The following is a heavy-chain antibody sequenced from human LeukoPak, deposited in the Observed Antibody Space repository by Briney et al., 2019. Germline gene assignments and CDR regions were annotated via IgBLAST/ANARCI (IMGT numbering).Heavy chain of an antibody. J-gene: IGHJ4*02. D-gene: IGHD3-22*01. Sequence: GGSLRLSCAASGFTFSSYWMSWVRQAPGKGLEWVANIKQDGSEKYYVDSVKGRFTISRDNAKNSLYLQMNSLRAEDTAVYYWAREAPGFDYYDSSGLFDYWGQGTLVTVSS. CDR3: AREAPGFDYYDSSGLFDY. CDR1: GFTFSSYW. CDR2: IKQDGSEK. V-gene: IGHV3-7*01.